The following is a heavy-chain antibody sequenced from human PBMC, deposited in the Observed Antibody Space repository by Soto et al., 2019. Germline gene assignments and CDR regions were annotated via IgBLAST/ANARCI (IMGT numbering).Heavy chain of an antibody. V-gene: IGHV4-59*08. J-gene: IGHJ4*02. Sequence: QVQLQESGPGLVKPSETLSLTCTVSGGSISSYYWSWIRQPPGKGLEWIGYIYYSGSTNYNPSLKSRVTISVDTSKNQFSLKLCSVTAADTAVYSCARRYGSCFDYWGQGTLVTVSS. CDR3: ARRYGSCFDY. D-gene: IGHD5-18*01. CDR1: GGSISSYY. CDR2: IYYSGST.